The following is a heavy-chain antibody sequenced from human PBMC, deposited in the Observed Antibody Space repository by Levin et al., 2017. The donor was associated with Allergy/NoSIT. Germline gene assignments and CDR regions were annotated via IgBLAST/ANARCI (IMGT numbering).Heavy chain of an antibody. V-gene: IGHV4-59*08. Sequence: SQTLSLTCSVSGGSIRSYHWSWVRQPPGKGLEWIGHFSYSGDTNYNPSLKIRVTFSLDASENHFSLKLTSVTAADTAVYYCARHVYPDGSPFDSWGLGSLVTVSS. D-gene: IGHD3-10*01. J-gene: IGHJ4*02. CDR3: ARHVYPDGSPFDS. CDR1: GGSIRSYH. CDR2: FSYSGDT.